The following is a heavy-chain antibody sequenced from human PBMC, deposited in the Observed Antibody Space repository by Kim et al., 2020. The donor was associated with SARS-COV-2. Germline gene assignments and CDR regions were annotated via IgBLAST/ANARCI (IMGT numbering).Heavy chain of an antibody. V-gene: IGHV1-3*01. J-gene: IGHJ4*02. CDR3: ARDVAVGYGGQSPLDY. D-gene: IGHD5-12*01. CDR1: GYTFTSYA. CDR2: INAGNGNT. Sequence: ASVKVSCKASGYTFTSYAMHWVRQAPGQRLEWMGWINAGNGNTKYSQKFQGRVTITRDTSASTAYMELSSLRSEDTAVYYCARDVAVGYGGQSPLDYWGQGTLVTVSS.